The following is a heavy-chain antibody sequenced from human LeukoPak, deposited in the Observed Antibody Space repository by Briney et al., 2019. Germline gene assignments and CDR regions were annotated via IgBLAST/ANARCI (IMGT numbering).Heavy chain of an antibody. CDR2: VSGTGGTT. CDR3: AKASVYVYYGMDV. CDR1: EFTFSTYA. D-gene: IGHD3-16*02. V-gene: IGHV3-23*01. J-gene: IGHJ6*02. Sequence: GGSLRLSCAASEFTFSTYAMSWVRQAPGKGLEWVSAVSGTGGTTYYADSVKGRFAVSRDNSKNTVYMEMNSLRAEDTAVYYCAKASVYVYYGMDVWGQGTTVTVSS.